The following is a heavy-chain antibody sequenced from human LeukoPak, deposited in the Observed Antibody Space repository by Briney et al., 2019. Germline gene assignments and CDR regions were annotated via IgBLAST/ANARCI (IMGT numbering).Heavy chain of an antibody. CDR3: AKGQELDDGVFDS. V-gene: IGHV3-23*01. CDR1: GFTFSRIA. D-gene: IGHD1-1*01. J-gene: IGHJ4*02. CDR2: IRSNGDTA. Sequence: PGGSLRLSCAASGFTFSRIAMTWVRQAPGEGLEWVSTIRSNGDTAYNADSVRGRFAISRDNSKNALFLQMNSLRVEDTAIYYCAKGQELDDGVFDSWGQGTLVTVSS.